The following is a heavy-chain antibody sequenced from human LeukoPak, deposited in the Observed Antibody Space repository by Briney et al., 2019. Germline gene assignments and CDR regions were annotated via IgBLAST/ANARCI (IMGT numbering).Heavy chain of an antibody. D-gene: IGHD3-22*01. Sequence: NRGESLKIPCKGSGYSFTSYWIGWVRQMPGKGLEWMGIIYPDDSDTRYSPSFQGQVTISADKSISTAYLQWSSLKASDTAMYYCARTTYYYDSSGPHWLDYWGQGTLVTVSS. CDR3: ARTTYYYDSSGPHWLDY. J-gene: IGHJ4*02. CDR1: GYSFTSYW. V-gene: IGHV5-51*01. CDR2: IYPDDSDT.